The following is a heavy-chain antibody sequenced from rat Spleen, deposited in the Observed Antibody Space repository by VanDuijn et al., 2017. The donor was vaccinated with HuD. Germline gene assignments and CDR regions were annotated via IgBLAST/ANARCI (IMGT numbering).Heavy chain of an antibody. D-gene: IGHD1-10*01. Sequence: EVQLVESGGGLVQPGRSMKLSCAASGFTFSDYYMAWVRQAPQKGLEWVASISYEGSSTYYGDSVKGRFTISRDNAKSTLYLQMNSLRSEDTATYYCARHNNYFDYWGQGVMVTVSS. CDR3: ARHNNYFDY. CDR1: GFTFSDYY. J-gene: IGHJ2*01. V-gene: IGHV5-22*01. CDR2: ISYEGSST.